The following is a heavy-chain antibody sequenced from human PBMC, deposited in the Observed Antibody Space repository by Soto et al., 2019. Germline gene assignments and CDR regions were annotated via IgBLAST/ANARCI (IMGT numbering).Heavy chain of an antibody. J-gene: IGHJ6*03. CDR1: GYTLTELS. CDR3: ATLWPSKEYCSGGSCYPGYMDV. V-gene: IGHV1-24*01. Sequence: ASVKVSCKVSGYTLTELSMHWVRQAPGKGLEWMGGFDPEDGETIYAQKFQGRVTMTEDTSTDTAYMELSSLRSEDTAVYYCATLWPSKEYCSGGSCYPGYMDVWGKGTTVTVSS. CDR2: FDPEDGET. D-gene: IGHD2-15*01.